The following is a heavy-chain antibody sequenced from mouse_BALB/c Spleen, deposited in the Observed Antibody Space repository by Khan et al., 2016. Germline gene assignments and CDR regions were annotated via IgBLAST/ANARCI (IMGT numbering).Heavy chain of an antibody. Sequence: EVELVASGGGLVQPGGSLKLSCAASGFTFSSYGMSWVRQTPDKRLELVATINSNGGSTYYPDSVTGRFTISRDNAKNTLYLQMSSLKSEETAMYYCARGIQLGLNYFDYWGQGTTLTVSS. J-gene: IGHJ2*01. D-gene: IGHD3-1*01. CDR2: INSNGGST. CDR3: ARGIQLGLNYFDY. CDR1: GFTFSSYG. V-gene: IGHV5-6-3*01.